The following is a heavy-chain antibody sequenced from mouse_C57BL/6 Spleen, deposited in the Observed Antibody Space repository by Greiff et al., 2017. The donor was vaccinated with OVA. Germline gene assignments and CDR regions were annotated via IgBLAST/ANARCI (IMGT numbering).Heavy chain of an antibody. V-gene: IGHV1-7*01. CDR1: GYTFTSYW. CDR2: INPSSGYT. D-gene: IGHD3-2*02. Sequence: QVQLQQPGTELVKPGASVKLSCKASGYTFTSYWMHWVKQRPGQGLEWIGYINPSSGYTKYNQKFKDKATLTADKSSSTAYMQLSSLTYEDSAVYYCAREGETQQLRLLAWFAYWGQGTLVTVSA. CDR3: AREGETQQLRLLAWFAY. J-gene: IGHJ3*01.